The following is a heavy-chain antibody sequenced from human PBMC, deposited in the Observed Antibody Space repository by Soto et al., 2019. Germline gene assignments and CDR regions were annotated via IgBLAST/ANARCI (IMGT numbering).Heavy chain of an antibody. Sequence: GASVKVSCKASGYTFTGYYMHWVRQAPGQGLEWMGWINPNSGGTNYAQKFQGRVTMSRDTSISTAYMELSRLRSDDTAVYYCARGNGAARGPRWFDPWGQGTLVTVSS. CDR1: GYTFTGYY. J-gene: IGHJ5*02. CDR3: ARGNGAARGPRWFDP. D-gene: IGHD6-6*01. V-gene: IGHV1-2*02. CDR2: INPNSGGT.